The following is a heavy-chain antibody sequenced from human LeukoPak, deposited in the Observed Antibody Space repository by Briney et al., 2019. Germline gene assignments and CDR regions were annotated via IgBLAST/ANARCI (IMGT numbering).Heavy chain of an antibody. V-gene: IGHV3-49*04. D-gene: IGHD5-12*01. CDR1: GFTFGDYA. CDR3: TRDDVDIVATVGVYYGMDV. Sequence: PGGSLRFSCTASGFTFGDYAMSWVRQAPGKGLEWVGFIRSKAYGETTEYAASVKGRFTISRDDSKSIAYLQMNSLKTEDTALYYCTRDDVDIVATVGVYYGMDVWGKGTTVTVSS. J-gene: IGHJ6*04. CDR2: IRSKAYGETT.